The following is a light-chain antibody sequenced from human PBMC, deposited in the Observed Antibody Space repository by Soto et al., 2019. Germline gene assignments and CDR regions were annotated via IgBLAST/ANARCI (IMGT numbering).Light chain of an antibody. CDR1: QSVSSY. V-gene: IGKV3-11*01. J-gene: IGKJ3*01. Sequence: EIVLTQSPATLSLSPGERATLSCRASQSVSSYLAWYQQKPGQAPRLLIYDASNRATGIPARFSGSGSGTEFTLTISSLEPEDFAVYYCQQRSNWPFTFGPRTKVDIK. CDR2: DAS. CDR3: QQRSNWPFT.